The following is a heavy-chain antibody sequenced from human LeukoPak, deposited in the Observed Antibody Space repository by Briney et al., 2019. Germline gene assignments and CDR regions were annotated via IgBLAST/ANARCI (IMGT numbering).Heavy chain of an antibody. CDR1: GYTFTGYY. CDR3: ARDLSYCSSTSCYIREDYFDY. Sequence: ASVKVSCKASGYTFTGYYMHSVRQAPGQGLEWMGWINPNSGGTNYAQKFQGRVAMTRDTSISTAYMELSRLRSDDTAVYYCARDLSYCSSTSCYIREDYFDYWGQGTLVTVSS. V-gene: IGHV1-2*02. J-gene: IGHJ4*02. D-gene: IGHD2-2*02. CDR2: INPNSGGT.